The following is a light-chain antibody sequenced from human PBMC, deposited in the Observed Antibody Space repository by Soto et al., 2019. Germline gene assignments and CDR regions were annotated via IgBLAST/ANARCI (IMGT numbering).Light chain of an antibody. CDR3: QQYGSSPQT. Sequence: EIVLTQSPGTLSLSPGERATLSCRASQSVSSNYLAWYQQKPGQAPRLLIYGASRGAAGIPDRFSGSGSGTDFTLTISRLEPEDFAVYYCQQYGSSPQTFGQGTKV. V-gene: IGKV3-20*01. CDR2: GAS. J-gene: IGKJ1*01. CDR1: QSVSSNY.